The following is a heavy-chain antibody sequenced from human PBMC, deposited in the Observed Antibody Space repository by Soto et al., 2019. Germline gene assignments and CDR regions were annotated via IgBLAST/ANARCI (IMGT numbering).Heavy chain of an antibody. V-gene: IGHV1-2*04. J-gene: IGHJ4*02. CDR2: INPKSGVT. D-gene: IGHD6-19*01. CDR3: ARGVSGWSPFDV. Sequence: QVQLVQSGAELKKPGASVKVSCKASGYTFTDYYVHWLRQAPGQGLEWMGWINPKSGVTHYAQKFQGWVTLTRDTSVITAYMELNRLKSDDTAVFFCARGVSGWSPFDVWGQGTLVTVSS. CDR1: GYTFTDYY.